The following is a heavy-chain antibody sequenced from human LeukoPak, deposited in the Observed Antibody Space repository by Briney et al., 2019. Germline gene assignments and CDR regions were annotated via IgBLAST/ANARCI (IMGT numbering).Heavy chain of an antibody. CDR3: ASHVTVLGTRGFDF. CDR2: VHHGGAS. CDR1: GDSITSHSW. Sequence: SGTLSLTCAVSGDSITSHSWWSWVRQPPGKGLEWIGEVHHGGASNYDPSLESRVTISVDKSENRFSLNLRSVTAADTATYYCASHVTVLGTRGFDFWGRGTLVTVSS. D-gene: IGHD6-19*01. J-gene: IGHJ4*02. V-gene: IGHV4-4*02.